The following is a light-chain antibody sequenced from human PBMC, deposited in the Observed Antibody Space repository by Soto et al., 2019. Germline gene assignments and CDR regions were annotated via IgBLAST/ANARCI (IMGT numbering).Light chain of an antibody. J-gene: IGKJ4*01. V-gene: IGKV3-11*01. Sequence: EIVLTQSPATLSLSPGDRATLSCRASQSVGSSLAWYQQKPGQPPRLLIYDASNRATGIPARFSGSGSGTDFTLTISNLEPEDFAVFYCQQRSDWPPLTFGGGTKVEIK. CDR3: QQRSDWPPLT. CDR1: QSVGSS. CDR2: DAS.